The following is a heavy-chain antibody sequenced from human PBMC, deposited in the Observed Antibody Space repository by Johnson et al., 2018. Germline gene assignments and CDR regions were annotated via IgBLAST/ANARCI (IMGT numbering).Heavy chain of an antibody. D-gene: IGHD3-3*01. CDR1: GFTFSNAW. CDR2: IKSKTDGGTT. CDR3: TTEYDFWSGYYRDAFDI. J-gene: IGHJ3*02. V-gene: IGHV3-15*07. Sequence: VQLVQSGGGVVQPGRSLRLSCAASGFTFSNAWMNWVRQAPGKGLEWVGRIKSKTDGGTTDSAAPVKGRFTIPRDDSKNTLYLQMNSLKTEDTAVYYFTTEYDFWSGYYRDAFDIWGQGTMVTVSS.